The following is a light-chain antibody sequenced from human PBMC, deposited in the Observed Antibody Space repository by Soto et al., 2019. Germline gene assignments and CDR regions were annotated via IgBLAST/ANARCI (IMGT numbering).Light chain of an antibody. CDR3: CSYAGSYV. Sequence: QSALTQPRSVSGSPGQSVTISCTGTSSDVDGYNYVSWYQQHPDKAPKLMIYDVTTRPAWVPDRFSGSKSGNTASLTIAGLQALDEANYYCCSYAGSYVFGTGTKLTVL. CDR1: SSDVDGYNY. V-gene: IGLV2-11*01. CDR2: DVT. J-gene: IGLJ1*01.